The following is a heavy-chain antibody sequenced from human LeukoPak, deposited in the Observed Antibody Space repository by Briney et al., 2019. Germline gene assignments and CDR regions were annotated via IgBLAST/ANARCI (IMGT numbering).Heavy chain of an antibody. J-gene: IGHJ4*02. CDR1: GYTFTGYY. CDR2: INPNSGGT. V-gene: IGHV1-2*02. Sequence: ASVKVSCKASGYTFTGYYMHWVRQAPGQGLEGMGWINPNSGGTNYAQKFQGRVTMTRDTSISTAYMELSRLRSDDTAVYYCARVVVVITNPNDYWGQGTLVTVSS. D-gene: IGHD3-22*01. CDR3: ARVVVVITNPNDY.